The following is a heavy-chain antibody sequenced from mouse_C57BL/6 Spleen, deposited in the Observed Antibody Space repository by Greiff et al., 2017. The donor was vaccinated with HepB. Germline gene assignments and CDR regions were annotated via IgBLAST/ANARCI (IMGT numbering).Heavy chain of an antibody. D-gene: IGHD1-1*01. CDR1: GFTFSDYY. CDR3: ARDSYGNAMDY. CDR2: INYDGSST. V-gene: IGHV5-16*01. Sequence: EVQRVESEGGLVQPGSSMKLSCTASGFTFSDYYMAWVRQVPEKGLEWVANINYDGSSTYYLDSLKSRFIISRDNAKNILYLQMSSLKSEDTATYYCARDSYGNAMDYWGQGTSVTVSS. J-gene: IGHJ4*01.